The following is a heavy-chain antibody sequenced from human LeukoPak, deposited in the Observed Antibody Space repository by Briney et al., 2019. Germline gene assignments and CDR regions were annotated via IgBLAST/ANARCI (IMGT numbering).Heavy chain of an antibody. CDR2: IYCSGST. Sequence: SQTLSLTCTVSGGSISSGDYYWSWIRQHPGKGLEWIGNIYCSGSTYYNPSLKSRVTISVDTSKSQFSLKLSSVTAADTAVYYCAREGYDSSYYYYLDYWGQGTLVTVSS. V-gene: IGHV4-31*03. CDR1: GGSISSGDYY. D-gene: IGHD3-22*01. CDR3: AREGYDSSYYYYLDY. J-gene: IGHJ4*02.